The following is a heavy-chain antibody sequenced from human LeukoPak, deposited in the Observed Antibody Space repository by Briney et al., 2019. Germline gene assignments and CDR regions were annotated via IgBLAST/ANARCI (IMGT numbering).Heavy chain of an antibody. D-gene: IGHD6-19*01. V-gene: IGHV3-48*03. Sequence: RGSLRLSCAASGFTFSSYEMNWVRQAPGKGLEWVSYISGSGSTIYYGDSLEGRFTISRDNANNSLYLQINSLRVEDTAVYYCATLWDPVAGTTQPLLWGQGTLVTVSS. CDR2: ISGSGSTI. J-gene: IGHJ4*02. CDR3: ATLWDPVAGTTQPLL. CDR1: GFTFSSYE.